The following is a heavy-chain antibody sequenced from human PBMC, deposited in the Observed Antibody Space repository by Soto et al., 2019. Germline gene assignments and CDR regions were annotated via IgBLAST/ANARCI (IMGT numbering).Heavy chain of an antibody. D-gene: IGHD3-10*01. CDR2: ISYDGSNK. CDR1: GFTFSSYA. Sequence: GGSLRLSCAASGFTFSSYAMHWVRQAPGKGLEWVAVISYDGSNKYYADSVKGRFTISRDNSKNTLYLQMNSLRAEDTAVYYCARDRNGKGITHGAFDIWGQGTMVTVSS. V-gene: IGHV3-30-3*01. CDR3: ARDRNGKGITHGAFDI. J-gene: IGHJ3*02.